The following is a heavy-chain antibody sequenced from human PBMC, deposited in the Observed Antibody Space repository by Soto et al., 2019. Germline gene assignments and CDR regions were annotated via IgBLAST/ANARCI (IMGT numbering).Heavy chain of an antibody. J-gene: IGHJ4*02. CDR2: VSGSGGST. CDR3: AKPIRLRGTYSPANYFDY. CDR1: GFTFSSYA. Sequence: GGSLRLSCAASGFTFSSYAMSWVRQAPGKGLEWVSTVSGSGGSTYYADSVKGRFTISRDSSKNTLYLQMNSLRAEDTAVYYCAKPIRLRGTYSPANYFDYWGQGTLVTVSS. D-gene: IGHD2-15*01. V-gene: IGHV3-23*01.